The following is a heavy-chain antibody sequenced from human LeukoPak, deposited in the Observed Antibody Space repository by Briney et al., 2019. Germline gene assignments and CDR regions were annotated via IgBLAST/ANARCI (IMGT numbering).Heavy chain of an antibody. J-gene: IGHJ4*02. D-gene: IGHD4/OR15-4a*01. Sequence: GGSLRLSCTASGFTFINYSMNWVRQAPGKGLEWVSSISTNSAFIYYADSVRGRFTISRDNAKNSLDLQMNSLRADDTAFYYCARDTLGEGEDANYAVYYFDYWGQGTVVTVSP. V-gene: IGHV3-21*01. CDR1: GFTFINYS. CDR3: ARDTLGEGEDANYAVYYFDY. CDR2: ISTNSAFI.